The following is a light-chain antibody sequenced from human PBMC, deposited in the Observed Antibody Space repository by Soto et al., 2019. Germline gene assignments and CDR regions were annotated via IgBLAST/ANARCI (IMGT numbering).Light chain of an antibody. V-gene: IGLV2-23*01. CDR1: SSDIGNYDL. CDR2: EGT. J-gene: IGLJ1*01. CDR3: CSYAGSSAYV. Sequence: QSVLAQPASVSGSPGQSITISCTGTSSDIGNYDLVSWYQQVPGKAPRLIIYEGTKRPSGVSNRFSGSKSGNTASLTISGLQAEDEADHYCCSYAGSSAYVFGTGTKVTVL.